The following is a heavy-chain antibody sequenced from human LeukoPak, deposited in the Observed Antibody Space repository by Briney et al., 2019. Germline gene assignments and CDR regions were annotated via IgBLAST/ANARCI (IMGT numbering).Heavy chain of an antibody. CDR2: INPSGGST. J-gene: IGHJ4*02. CDR3: ARDETLTYYYDSSGPDY. Sequence: GASVKVSCKASGYTFASYYMHWVRQAPGQGLEWMGIINPSGGSTSYAQKFQGRVTMTRDTSTSTVYMELSSLRSEDTAVYYCARDETLTYYYDSSGPDYWGQGTLVTVSS. V-gene: IGHV1-46*01. D-gene: IGHD3-22*01. CDR1: GYTFASYY.